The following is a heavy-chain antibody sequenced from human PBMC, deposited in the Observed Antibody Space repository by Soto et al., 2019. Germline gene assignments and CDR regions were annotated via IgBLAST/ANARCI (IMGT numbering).Heavy chain of an antibody. Sequence: GGSLRLSCAASGFTFSSYGMHWVRQAPGKGLEWVAVISYDGSNKYYADSVKGRFTISRDNSKNTLYLQMNSLRAEDTAVYYCAKGLVPAAIHYYYGMGVWGQGTTVTVSS. CDR3: AKGLVPAAIHYYYGMGV. CDR2: ISYDGSNK. J-gene: IGHJ6*02. CDR1: GFTFSSYG. V-gene: IGHV3-30*18. D-gene: IGHD2-2*02.